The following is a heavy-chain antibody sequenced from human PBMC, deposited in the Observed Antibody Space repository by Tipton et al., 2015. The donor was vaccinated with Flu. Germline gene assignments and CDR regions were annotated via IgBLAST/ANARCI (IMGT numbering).Heavy chain of an antibody. D-gene: IGHD4-11*01. J-gene: IGHJ5*02. CDR3: ARRDYSNYVSDPKSWFDP. CDR2: IYYSGST. Sequence: TLSLTCTVSGGSISSGGYYWSWIRQHPGKGLEWIGYIYYSGSTYYNPSLKSRVTISIDTSKNQFSLRMKSVTATDMAVYYCARRDYSNYVSDPKSWFDPWGQGTLVAVSS. CDR1: GGSISSGGYY. V-gene: IGHV4-31*03.